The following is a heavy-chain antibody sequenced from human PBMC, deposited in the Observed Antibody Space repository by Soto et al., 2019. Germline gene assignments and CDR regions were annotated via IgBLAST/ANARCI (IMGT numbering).Heavy chain of an antibody. CDR2: MYNTGST. CDR3: ARDLWGYCGTDCYPLDV. D-gene: IGHD2-21*02. CDR1: GGSISGYY. V-gene: IGHV4-59*01. J-gene: IGHJ6*02. Sequence: SETLSLTCTVSGGSISGYYWSWIRQPPGKGLEWIGYMYNTGSTAYNPSFKSRVTISVDTSKSQFSLRLNSVTAADTAVYYCARDLWGYCGTDCYPLDVWGQGTTVT.